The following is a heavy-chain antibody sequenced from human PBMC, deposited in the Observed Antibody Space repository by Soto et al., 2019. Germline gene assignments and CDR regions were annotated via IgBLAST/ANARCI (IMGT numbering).Heavy chain of an antibody. D-gene: IGHD2-15*01. CDR1: GGSFSGYY. Sequence: ASETLSLTCAVYGGSFSGYYWSWIRQPPGKGLEWIGEINHSGSTNYNPSLKSRVTISVDTSKNQFSLKLSSVTAADTAVYYCARAASRYCSGGSCYYGIAYWGHGTLVAVS. CDR2: INHSGST. V-gene: IGHV4-34*01. J-gene: IGHJ4*01. CDR3: ARAASRYCSGGSCYYGIAY.